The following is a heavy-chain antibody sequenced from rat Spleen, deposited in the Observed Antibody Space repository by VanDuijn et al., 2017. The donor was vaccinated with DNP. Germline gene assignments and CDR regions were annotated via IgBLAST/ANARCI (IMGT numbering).Heavy chain of an antibody. V-gene: IGHV3-1*01. Sequence: DVQLQESGPGLVKPSQSLSLTCSVTGYSITSNYWGWIRKFPGNEMEWMGYISYSGSTSYNPSLKSRLSITRDTSQNQFFLQLNSVTPEDTATYYCSRWGSYGYNGGFDYWGQGVLVTVSS. CDR3: SRWGSYGYNGGFDY. J-gene: IGHJ2*01. D-gene: IGHD1-9*01. CDR2: ISYSGST. CDR1: GYSITSNY.